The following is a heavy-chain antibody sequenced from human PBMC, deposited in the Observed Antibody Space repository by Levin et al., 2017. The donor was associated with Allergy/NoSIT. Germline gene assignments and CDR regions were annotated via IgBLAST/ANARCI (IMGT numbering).Heavy chain of an antibody. CDR3: ARDQGYSSGWYSDYYYYGMDV. Sequence: GESLKISCAASGFTFSSYSMNWVRQAPGKGLEWVSYISSSSSTIYYADSVKGRFTISRDNAKNSLYLQMNSLRAEDTAVYYCARDQGYSSGWYSDYYYYGMDVWGQGTTVTVSS. V-gene: IGHV3-48*01. D-gene: IGHD6-19*01. J-gene: IGHJ6*02. CDR1: GFTFSSYS. CDR2: ISSSSSTI.